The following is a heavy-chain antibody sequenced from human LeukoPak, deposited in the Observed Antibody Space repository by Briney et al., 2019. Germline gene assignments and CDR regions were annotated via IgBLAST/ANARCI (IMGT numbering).Heavy chain of an antibody. D-gene: IGHD6-13*01. V-gene: IGHV1-18*01. CDR3: ARDRAAGVKNFDY. CDR2: ISAYNGNT. Sequence: ASVKVSCKASGGTFSSYAISWVRQAPGQGLEWMGWISAYNGNTNYAQKLQGRVTMTTDTSTSTAYMELRSLRSDDTAVYYCARDRAAGVKNFDYWGQGTLVTVSS. J-gene: IGHJ4*02. CDR1: GGTFSSYA.